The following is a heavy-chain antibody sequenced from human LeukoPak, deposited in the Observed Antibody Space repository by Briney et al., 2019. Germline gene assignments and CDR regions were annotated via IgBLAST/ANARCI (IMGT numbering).Heavy chain of an antibody. CDR2: INPSGGST. Sequence: ASVKVTCKASGYTLTSYFIHWVRQAPGQGLEWMGIINPSGGSTSYAQKFQGRVTMTRDTSTSTVYMELSSLRSEDTAVYYCARDQDWNYAFDIWGQGTMVTVSS. D-gene: IGHD1-7*01. J-gene: IGHJ3*02. CDR1: GYTLTSYF. V-gene: IGHV1-46*01. CDR3: ARDQDWNYAFDI.